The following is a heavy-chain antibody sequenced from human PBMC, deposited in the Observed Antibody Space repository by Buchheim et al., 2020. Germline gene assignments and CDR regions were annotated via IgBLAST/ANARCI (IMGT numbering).Heavy chain of an antibody. V-gene: IGHV3-21*01. J-gene: IGHJ5*02. CDR1: GFTFSSYS. D-gene: IGHD2-21*02. CDR2: ISSSSSYI. Sequence: EVQLVESGGGLVKPGGSLRLSCAASGFTFSSYSMNWVRQAPGKGLEWVSSISSSSSYIYYADSVKGRFTISRDNAKNSLYLQMNSLRAEDTAVYYCARERTRYCGGDCYSYWFDPWGQRTL. CDR3: ARERTRYCGGDCYSYWFDP.